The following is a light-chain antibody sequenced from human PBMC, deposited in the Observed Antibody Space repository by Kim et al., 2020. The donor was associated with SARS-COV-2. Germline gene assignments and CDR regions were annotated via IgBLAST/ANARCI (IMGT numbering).Light chain of an antibody. CDR2: EVS. CDR3: CSYAGSSTWV. Sequence: GQSITISCTGTSSDVGSYNLVSWYQQHPGKAPKLMIYEVSKRPSGVSNRFSGSKSGNTASLTISGLQAVDEADYYCCSYAGSSTWVFGGGTQLTVL. V-gene: IGLV2-23*02. J-gene: IGLJ3*02. CDR1: SSDVGSYNL.